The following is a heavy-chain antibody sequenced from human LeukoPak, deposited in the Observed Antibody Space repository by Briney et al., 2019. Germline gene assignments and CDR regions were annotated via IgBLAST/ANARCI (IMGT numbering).Heavy chain of an antibody. CDR2: IYHSGST. J-gene: IGHJ4*02. D-gene: IGHD2-2*01. V-gene: IGHV4-38-2*01. CDR1: GYSISRGYY. Sequence: SETLSLTCAVSGYSISRGYYWGWIRPPPGKGLEWIVRIYHSGSTYYSPSLKSRVTISVDTSKNQFFLKLSSVTAADTAVYYCARVPETHFDYWGQGILVTVSS. CDR3: ARVPETHFDY.